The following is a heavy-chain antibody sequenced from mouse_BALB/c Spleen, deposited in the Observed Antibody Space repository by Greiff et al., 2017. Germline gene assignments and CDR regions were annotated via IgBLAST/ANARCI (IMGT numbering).Heavy chain of an antibody. CDR3: ARVRYYGSSYDY. CDR2: ISSGGSYT. V-gene: IGHV5-9-4*01. D-gene: IGHD1-1*01. Sequence: EVMLVESGGGLVKPGGSLKLSCAASGFTFSSYAMSWVRQSPEKRLEWVAEISSGGSYTYYPDTVTGRFTISRDNAKNTLYLEMSSLRSEDTAMYYCARVRYYGSSYDYWGQGTTLTVSS. CDR1: GFTFSSYA. J-gene: IGHJ2*01.